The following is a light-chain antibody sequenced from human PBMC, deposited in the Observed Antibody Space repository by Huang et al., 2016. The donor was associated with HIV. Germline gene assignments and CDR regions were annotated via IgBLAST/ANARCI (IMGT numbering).Light chain of an antibody. CDR1: QSVLYSSNNKNY. V-gene: IGKV4-1*01. CDR3: QQYYSAPPT. CDR2: WAS. Sequence: DIVMTQSPDSLAVSLGERATINCKSSQSVLYSSNNKNYLAWYQQKPGQPPKLLMYWASTRASGVPDRFSGSGSGTDFTLTVSSLQAEDVAVYSCQQYYSAPPTFGGGTKVEI. J-gene: IGKJ4*01.